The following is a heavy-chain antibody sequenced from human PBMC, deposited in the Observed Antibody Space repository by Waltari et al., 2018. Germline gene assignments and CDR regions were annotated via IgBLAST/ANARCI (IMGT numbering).Heavy chain of an antibody. Sequence: QVQLVQSGAEVKKPGSSVKVSCKASGGTFSSYAISWVRQAPGQGLEWMGGIIPIFGTANYAQKFQGRVTITADESTSTAYMELSSLRSEDTAVYYCARDKRSYCSGGSCYSWFDSWGQGTLVTVSS. D-gene: IGHD2-15*01. CDR2: IIPIFGTA. CDR3: ARDKRSYCSGGSCYSWFDS. J-gene: IGHJ5*01. CDR1: GGTFSSYA. V-gene: IGHV1-69*01.